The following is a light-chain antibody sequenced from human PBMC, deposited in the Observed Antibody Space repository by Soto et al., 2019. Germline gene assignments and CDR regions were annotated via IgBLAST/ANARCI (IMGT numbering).Light chain of an antibody. CDR3: QQYYSTPYT. Sequence: DFVMTQTPYSLAVCLCERATINCKSSPSVLSSSNNKNYLAWYQQKPGQPPKLLIYWASTRDSGVPDRFSGSGSGTDFTLTISSLQAEDVAVYYCQQYYSTPYTFGQGTKVEIK. V-gene: IGKV4-1*01. CDR2: WAS. CDR1: PSVLSSSNNKNY. J-gene: IGKJ2*01.